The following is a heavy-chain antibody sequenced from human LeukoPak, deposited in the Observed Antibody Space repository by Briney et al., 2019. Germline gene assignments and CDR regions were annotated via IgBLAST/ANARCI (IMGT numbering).Heavy chain of an antibody. V-gene: IGHV4-59*01. Sequence: SETLSLTCTVSGGSISSYYWSWIRQPPGKGLEWIGYIYYSGSTNYNPSLKSRVTIAVDTSKNQFSLKLSSVTAADTAVYYCARGGSSVRDGYYFDYWGQGTLVTVSS. CDR3: ARGGSSVRDGYYFDY. CDR2: IYYSGST. CDR1: GGSISSYY. D-gene: IGHD6-6*01. J-gene: IGHJ4*02.